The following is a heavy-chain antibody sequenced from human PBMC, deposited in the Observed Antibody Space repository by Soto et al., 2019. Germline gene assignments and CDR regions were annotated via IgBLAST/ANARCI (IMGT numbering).Heavy chain of an antibody. CDR2: IYSGGST. V-gene: IGHV3-66*01. CDR1: GFTVSSNY. Sequence: EVQLVESGGGLVQPGGSLRLSCAASGFTVSSNYMSWVRQAPGKGLEWVSVIYSGGSTYYADSVKGRFTISRDNPKNTLYLQMNSLRAEDTAVYYCARDMVRGLYPEYFQHWGQGTLVTVSS. D-gene: IGHD3-10*01. J-gene: IGHJ1*01. CDR3: ARDMVRGLYPEYFQH.